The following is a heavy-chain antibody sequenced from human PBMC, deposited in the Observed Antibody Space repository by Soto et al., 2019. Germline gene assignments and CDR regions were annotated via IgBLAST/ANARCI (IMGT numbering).Heavy chain of an antibody. CDR1: GYNFNSHS. D-gene: IGHD1-26*01. V-gene: IGHV7-4-1*01. CDR2: ITPNTGNP. Sequence: GASVKVSCKGSGYNFNSHSINWLRQASGQGLEWMGGITPNTGNPTYAQGFTGRFVFSVDTSVSTVYLQIFSLKADESAFYHCARDRASGSFDYWG. CDR3: ARDRASGSFDY. J-gene: IGHJ4*01.